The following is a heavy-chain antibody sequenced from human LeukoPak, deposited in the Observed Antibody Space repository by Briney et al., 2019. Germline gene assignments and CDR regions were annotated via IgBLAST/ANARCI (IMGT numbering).Heavy chain of an antibody. CDR1: GGSFSGYY. V-gene: IGHV4-34*01. Sequence: SETLSLTCAVYGGSFSGYYWSWIRQPPGKGLEWIGEINHSGSTNYNPSLKSRVTISVDTSKNQFSLKLSSVTAADTAVYYCARLWAVWGQGTLVTVSS. D-gene: IGHD3-16*01. J-gene: IGHJ4*02. CDR2: INHSGST. CDR3: ARLWAV.